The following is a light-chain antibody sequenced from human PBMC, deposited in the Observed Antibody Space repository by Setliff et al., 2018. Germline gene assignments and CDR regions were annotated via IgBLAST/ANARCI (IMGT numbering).Light chain of an antibody. Sequence: QSVLTQPPSASGTPGQRVTISCSGSSSNIGSNTVNWYQQLPGTAPKLLIYRNNQRPSGVPDRFSGSKSGTSASLAISGLQSEDEADYYCSSYAGSLYVFGTGTKVTVL. CDR1: SSNIGSNT. CDR3: SSYAGSLYV. V-gene: IGLV1-44*01. J-gene: IGLJ1*01. CDR2: RNN.